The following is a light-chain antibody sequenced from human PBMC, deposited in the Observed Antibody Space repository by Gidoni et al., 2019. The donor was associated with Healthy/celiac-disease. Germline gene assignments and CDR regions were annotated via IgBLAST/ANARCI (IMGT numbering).Light chain of an antibody. J-gene: IGKJ3*01. CDR3: QKYNSAPPFT. V-gene: IGKV1-27*01. CDR2: AAS. Sequence: IQMTQSPSSLSASVGDRVTITCRASQGISNYLAWYQQKPGKVPKLLIYAASTLQSGVPSRFSGSGSGTDFTLTISSLQPEDVATYYCQKYNSAPPFTFGHGTKVEIK. CDR1: QGISNY.